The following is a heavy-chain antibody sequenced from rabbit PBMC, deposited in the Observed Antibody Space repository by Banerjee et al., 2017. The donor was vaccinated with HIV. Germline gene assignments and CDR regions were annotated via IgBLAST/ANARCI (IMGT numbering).Heavy chain of an antibody. J-gene: IGHJ6*01. Sequence: QSLEESGGDLVKPGASLTLTCTVSGFSLSSYAMNWVRQAPGKGLEWIGYIDTGSGNTYYASWAKGRFTISKTSSTTVTLQMTSLTAADTATYFCAREYPSYATSSGYADYGDTYYVMDLWGQGTLVTVS. CDR1: GFSLSSYA. V-gene: IGHV1S40*01. CDR2: IDTGSGNT. D-gene: IGHD1-1*01. CDR3: AREYPSYATSSGYADYGDTYYVMDL.